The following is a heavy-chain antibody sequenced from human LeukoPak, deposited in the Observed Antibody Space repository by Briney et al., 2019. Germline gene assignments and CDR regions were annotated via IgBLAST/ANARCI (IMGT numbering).Heavy chain of an antibody. Sequence: SVKVSCKASGGTFSSYAISWVRQAPGQGLEWMGGIIPIFGTANYAQKFQGRVTITTEESTSTAYMELSSLRSEDTVVYYCARVGGWFGEIYYFDYWGQGTLVTVSS. CDR1: GGTFSSYA. CDR3: ARVGGWFGEIYYFDY. V-gene: IGHV1-69*05. CDR2: IIPIFGTA. D-gene: IGHD3-10*01. J-gene: IGHJ4*02.